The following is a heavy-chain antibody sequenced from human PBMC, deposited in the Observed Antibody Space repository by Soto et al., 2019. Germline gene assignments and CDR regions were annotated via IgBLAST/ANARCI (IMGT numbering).Heavy chain of an antibody. D-gene: IGHD6-19*01. Sequence: QVQLVQSGAEVKKPGSSVKVSCKASGGTFSSYAISWVRQAPGQGLEWMGGIIPIFGTANYAQKFQGRVTITADESTSTAYMELSSLRSEDTAVYYCARGEAVAGPFAYYYGMDVWGQGTTVTVSS. CDR1: GGTFSSYA. J-gene: IGHJ6*02. CDR2: IIPIFGTA. V-gene: IGHV1-69*01. CDR3: ARGEAVAGPFAYYYGMDV.